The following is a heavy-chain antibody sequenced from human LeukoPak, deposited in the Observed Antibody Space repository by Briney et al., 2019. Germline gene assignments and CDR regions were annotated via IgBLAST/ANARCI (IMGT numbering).Heavy chain of an antibody. D-gene: IGHD3-22*01. J-gene: IGHJ3*02. CDR1: GGTFSSYA. CDR2: IIPIFGTA. Sequence: SVTVSCTASGGTFSSYAISWVRQAPGQGLEWMGGIIPIFGTANYAQKFQVRVTITADESTSTAYMELSSLRSEDTAVYYCARDHYYDRIRSRAFDIWGQGTMVTVSS. CDR3: ARDHYYDRIRSRAFDI. V-gene: IGHV1-69*13.